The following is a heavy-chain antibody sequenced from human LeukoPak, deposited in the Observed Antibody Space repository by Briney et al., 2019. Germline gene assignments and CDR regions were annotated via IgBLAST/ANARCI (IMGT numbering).Heavy chain of an antibody. J-gene: IGHJ6*02. D-gene: IGHD3-9*01. CDR1: RFTFSGSA. CDR3: TRLLNYDVLTGRFPMDA. Sequence: PGGSLRLSCAASRFTFSGSAMHWVRQASGKGLEWVGRIRSKANSYATAYAASIKGRFTISRDDSKNTAYLQMNSLKTEDTAVYYCTRLLNYDVLTGRFPMDAWGQGTTVTVSS. V-gene: IGHV3-73*01. CDR2: IRSKANSYAT.